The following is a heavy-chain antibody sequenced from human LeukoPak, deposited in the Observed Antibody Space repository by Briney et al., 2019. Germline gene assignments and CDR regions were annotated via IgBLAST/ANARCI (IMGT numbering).Heavy chain of an antibody. Sequence: PGGSLRLSCAASGFXFSDYYMSWIRQAPGKGLEWVSYISSSSSYTNYAESVKGRCTISRDNAKNSLYLQMNSLRAEDTAVYYCARDFAGVTDYVWGSYRSAAYYYFDYWGQGTLVTVSS. J-gene: IGHJ4*02. V-gene: IGHV3-11*05. D-gene: IGHD3-16*02. CDR1: GFXFSDYY. CDR2: ISSSSSYT. CDR3: ARDFAGVTDYVWGSYRSAAYYYFDY.